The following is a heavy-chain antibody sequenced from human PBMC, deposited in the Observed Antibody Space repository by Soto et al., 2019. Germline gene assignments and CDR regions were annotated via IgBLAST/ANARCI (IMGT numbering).Heavy chain of an antibody. V-gene: IGHV4-39*01. J-gene: IGHJ5*02. Sequence: QLQLQESGPGLVKPSETLSLTCTVSGGSISSSSYYWGWIRQPPGKGLEWIGSIYYSGSTYYNPSLKSRVTISVDTSKNQFSLKLSSVTAADTAVYYCVWRSGWYWFDPWGQGTLVTVSS. CDR2: IYYSGST. D-gene: IGHD6-19*01. CDR3: VWRSGWYWFDP. CDR1: GGSISSSSYY.